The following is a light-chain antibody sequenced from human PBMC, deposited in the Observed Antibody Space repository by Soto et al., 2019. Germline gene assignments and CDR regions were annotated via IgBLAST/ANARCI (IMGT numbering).Light chain of an antibody. Sequence: QSALTQPASVSGSPGQSITISCTGTSNDVGGYNHVSWYQQHPGKAPKLIIYEVSYRPSGVSNRFSGPKSGNTASLTISGLQAEDEADYYCNSYRSTDTVVFGGGTKLTVL. V-gene: IGLV2-14*01. CDR1: SNDVGGYNH. CDR3: NSYRSTDTVV. CDR2: EVS. J-gene: IGLJ2*01.